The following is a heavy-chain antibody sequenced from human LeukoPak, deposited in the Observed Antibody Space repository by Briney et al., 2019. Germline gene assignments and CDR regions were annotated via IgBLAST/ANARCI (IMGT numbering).Heavy chain of an antibody. V-gene: IGHV3-53*01. J-gene: IGHJ4*02. D-gene: IGHD4/OR15-4a*01. Sequence: PGGSLRLSCTVSGFTVSSNSMSWVRPAPGEGLGWVSFIYSDNTHYSDSVKGRFTISRDNSKNTLYLQMNSLRAEDTAVYYCARRAGAYSHPYDYWGQGTLVTVSS. CDR1: GFTVSSNS. CDR3: ARRAGAYSHPYDY. CDR2: IYSDNT.